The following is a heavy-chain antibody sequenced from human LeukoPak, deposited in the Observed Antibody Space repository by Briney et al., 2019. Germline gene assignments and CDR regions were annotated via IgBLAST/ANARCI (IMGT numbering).Heavy chain of an antibody. CDR2: INSDGSST. D-gene: IGHD6-13*01. CDR3: ARDLDDPAIAAAGPNWFDP. Sequence: GGSLRLSCAASGFTFSSYWMHWVRQAPGKGLVWVSRINSDGSSTSYADSVKGRFTISRDNAKNTLYLQMNSLRAEDTAVYYCARDLDDPAIAAAGPNWFDPWGQGTLVTVSS. CDR1: GFTFSSYW. J-gene: IGHJ5*02. V-gene: IGHV3-74*01.